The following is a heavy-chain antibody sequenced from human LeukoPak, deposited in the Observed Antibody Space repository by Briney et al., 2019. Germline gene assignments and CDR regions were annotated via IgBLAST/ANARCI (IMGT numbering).Heavy chain of an antibody. CDR2: IIPIFGTA. J-gene: IGHJ3*02. D-gene: IGHD5/OR15-5a*01. CDR3: VRPSTSTDAFDI. Sequence: ASVKVSCKASGGTFSSYAISWVRQAPGQGLEWMGGIIPIFGTANYAQKFQGRVTITADESTSTAYMELSSLRSEDTAVYYCVRPSTSTDAFDIWGQGTMVTVSS. CDR1: GGTFSSYA. V-gene: IGHV1-69*13.